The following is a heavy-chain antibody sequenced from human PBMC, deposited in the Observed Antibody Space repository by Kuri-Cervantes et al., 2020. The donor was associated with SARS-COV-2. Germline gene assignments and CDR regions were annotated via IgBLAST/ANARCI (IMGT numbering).Heavy chain of an antibody. V-gene: IGHV3-21*01. CDR1: GFTFDDYA. J-gene: IGHJ4*02. Sequence: LSLTCAASGFTFDDYAMNWVRQAPGKGLEWVSSISSSSSYIYYADSVKGRFTISRDNAKNSLYLQMNSLRAEDTAVYYCAKDVAVGAHGVFDYWGQGTLVTVSS. D-gene: IGHD1-26*01. CDR3: AKDVAVGAHGVFDY. CDR2: ISSSSSYI.